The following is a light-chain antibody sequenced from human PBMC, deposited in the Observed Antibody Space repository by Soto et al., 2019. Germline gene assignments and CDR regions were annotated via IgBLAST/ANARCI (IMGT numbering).Light chain of an antibody. V-gene: IGLV2-14*01. Sequence: QSVLTQPASVSGSPGRSSSICCTVTSSDVGGYNYVSWYQQHPGKAPKLMIYEVSNRPSGVSNRFSGSKSGNTASLTISGLQAEDEADYYCSSYTSSSLYVFGTGTKVTV. CDR3: SSYTSSSLYV. J-gene: IGLJ1*01. CDR2: EVS. CDR1: SSDVGGYNY.